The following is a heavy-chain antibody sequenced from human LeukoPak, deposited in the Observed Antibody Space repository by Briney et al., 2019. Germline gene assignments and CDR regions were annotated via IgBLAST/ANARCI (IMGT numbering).Heavy chain of an antibody. CDR1: GGSFSGYY. V-gene: IGHV4-34*01. CDR3: ASLLMTTVTLG. J-gene: IGHJ4*02. Sequence: SETLSLTCAVYGGSFSGYYWSWIRQPPGKGLEWIGEINHSGSTNYNPSLKSRVTISVDTSKNQFSLKLSSVTAADTAVYYCASLLMTTVTLGWGQGTLVTVSS. CDR2: INHSGST. D-gene: IGHD4-4*01.